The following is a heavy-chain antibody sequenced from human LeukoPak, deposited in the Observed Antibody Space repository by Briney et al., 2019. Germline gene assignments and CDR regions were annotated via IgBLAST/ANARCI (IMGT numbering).Heavy chain of an antibody. V-gene: IGHV3-74*01. CDR1: GFTFSSYW. CDR2: INSDGSST. J-gene: IGHJ5*02. CDR3: ARDLMNYYDSSGYPRGLGNWFDP. D-gene: IGHD3-22*01. Sequence: GGSLRLSCAASGFTFSSYWMHWVRQAPGKGLVWVSRINSDGSSTSYADSVKGRFTISRDNAKNTLYLQMNSLRAEDTAVYYCARDLMNYYDSSGYPRGLGNWFDPWGQGTLVTVSS.